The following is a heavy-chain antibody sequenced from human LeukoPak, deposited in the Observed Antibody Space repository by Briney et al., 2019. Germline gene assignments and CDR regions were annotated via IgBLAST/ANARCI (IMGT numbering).Heavy chain of an antibody. CDR1: GFTFSDYA. J-gene: IGHJ4*02. CDR2: IGTSGAST. V-gene: IGHV3-23*01. D-gene: IGHD6-13*01. CDR3: AKRSSKAAPGTYYFDY. Sequence: PGGSLRLSCAASGFTFSDYAMSWVRQAPGKGLEWVSAIGTSGASTYYADSVKGRFTISRDNSKNTLYLQMNSLRAEDTAIYYCAKRSSKAAPGTYYFDYWGQGTLVTVSS.